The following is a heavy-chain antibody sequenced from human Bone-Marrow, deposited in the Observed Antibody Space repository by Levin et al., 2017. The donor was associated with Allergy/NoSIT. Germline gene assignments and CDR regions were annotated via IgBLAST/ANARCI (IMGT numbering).Heavy chain of an antibody. V-gene: IGHV3-7*01. CDR2: IKQDGSEK. J-gene: IGHJ5*02. CDR1: GFTFSSYW. Sequence: SCAASGFTFSSYWMSWVRQAPGKGLEWVANIKQDGSEKYYVDSVKGRFTISRDNAKNSLYLQMNSLRAEDTAVYYCASQGYSSGWYWFDPWGQGTLVTVSS. CDR3: ASQGYSSGWYWFDP. D-gene: IGHD6-19*01.